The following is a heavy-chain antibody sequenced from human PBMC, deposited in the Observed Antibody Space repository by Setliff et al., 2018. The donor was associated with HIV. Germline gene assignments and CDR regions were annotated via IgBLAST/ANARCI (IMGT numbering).Heavy chain of an antibody. V-gene: IGHV1-8*02. CDR2: MNPNSGNT. CDR1: GYTFGNYD. Sequence: ASVKVSCKASGYTFGNYDINWVRQATGQGLEWMGWMNPNSGNTGSAQKFQGRITMTRDTSRGTAHMELRSLRSDDTAVYYCARGYDYLYYGMDVWGQGTTVTVSS. CDR3: ARGYDYLYYGMDV. J-gene: IGHJ6*02.